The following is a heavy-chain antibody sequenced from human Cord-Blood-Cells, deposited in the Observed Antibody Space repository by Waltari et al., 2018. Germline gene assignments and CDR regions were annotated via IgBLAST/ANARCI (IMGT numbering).Heavy chain of an antibody. CDR2: TYYSGST. CDR1: GGSISSYY. CDR3: AREIGLGSGWFDY. Sequence: QVQLQESGPGLVKPSETLSLTCTVPGGSISSYYWSWIRKPPGKGLEWIGYTYYSGSTDTHPAPKSRVTISVDTSKNPFSLKLSSVTAADSAVYYCAREIGLGSGWFDYWGQGTLVTVSS. D-gene: IGHD6-19*01. V-gene: IGHV4-59*01. J-gene: IGHJ4*02.